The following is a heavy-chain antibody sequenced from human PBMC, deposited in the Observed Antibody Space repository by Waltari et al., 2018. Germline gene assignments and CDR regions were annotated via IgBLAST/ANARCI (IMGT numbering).Heavy chain of an antibody. CDR2: IYYSGST. V-gene: IGHV4-59*01. D-gene: IGHD4-17*01. J-gene: IGHJ5*02. Sequence: QVQLQESGPGLVKPSETLSLTCTVSGDSMNNYYWTWIRQSPGKGLEWIGCIYYSGSTNYNPSLKSRVTISIKPSKNQFALKLSSVTAADTAVYYCAGSGGNGDYDRWGQGTQVTVSS. CDR3: AGSGGNGDYDR. CDR1: GDSMNNYY.